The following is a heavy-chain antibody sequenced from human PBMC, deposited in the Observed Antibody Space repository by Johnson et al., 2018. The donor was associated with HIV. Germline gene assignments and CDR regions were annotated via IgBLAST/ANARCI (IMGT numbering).Heavy chain of an antibody. Sequence: QEQLVESGGGVVQPGRSLRLSCAASGFTFSRYAMHWVRQAPGKGLEWVAVISYHGTNKYYADSVKGRFTISRDKSKNTLYLQLNSLRAEETAVYHCARERYGSQAIDAFDIWGQGTMVTVSS. CDR2: ISYHGTNK. CDR1: GFTFSRYA. CDR3: ARERYGSQAIDAFDI. V-gene: IGHV3-30-3*01. J-gene: IGHJ3*02. D-gene: IGHD2-15*01.